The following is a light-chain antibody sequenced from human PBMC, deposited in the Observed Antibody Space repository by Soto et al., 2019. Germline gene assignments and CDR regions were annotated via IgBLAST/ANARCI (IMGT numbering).Light chain of an antibody. J-gene: IGKJ2*02. Sequence: DIQMTQSPSTLSASVGDRVTITCRASQSISSWLAWYQQKPGKAPKLLIYKASSLETGVPSRFSGGGSGTEFTLTSSSLQPDDFATYYCQHYNTYSCTFGQGTKLEIK. CDR1: QSISSW. CDR3: QHYNTYSCT. CDR2: KAS. V-gene: IGKV1-5*03.